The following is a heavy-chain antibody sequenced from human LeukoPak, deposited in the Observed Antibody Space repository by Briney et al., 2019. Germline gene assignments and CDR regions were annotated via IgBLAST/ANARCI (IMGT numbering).Heavy chain of an antibody. CDR1: GFTFSSYA. J-gene: IGHJ4*02. CDR3: AKTPMTNGWYYFDY. Sequence: GGSLRLSCAASGFTFSSYAMHWVRQAPGKGLEWVAVITNDGRNKYYADSVKGRFTISRDNSKNSVYLQMNSLRGEDTAVYYCAKTPMTNGWYYFDYWGQGSLVTVSS. CDR2: ITNDGRNK. D-gene: IGHD6-19*01. V-gene: IGHV3-30*18.